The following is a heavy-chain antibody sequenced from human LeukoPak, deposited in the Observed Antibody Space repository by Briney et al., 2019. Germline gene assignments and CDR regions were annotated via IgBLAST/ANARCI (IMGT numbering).Heavy chain of an antibody. CDR1: GGSFSGYY. D-gene: IGHD2-15*01. Sequence: PSETLSLTCAVYGGSFSGYYWSWIRQPPGKGLEWIGEIIHSGSTNYNPSLKSRVTISVDTSKNQFSLKLSSVTAADTAVYYCARGKRKIVVVVAAIFPNWFDPWGQGTLVTVSS. CDR3: ARGKRKIVVVVAAIFPNWFDP. V-gene: IGHV4-34*01. CDR2: IIHSGST. J-gene: IGHJ5*02.